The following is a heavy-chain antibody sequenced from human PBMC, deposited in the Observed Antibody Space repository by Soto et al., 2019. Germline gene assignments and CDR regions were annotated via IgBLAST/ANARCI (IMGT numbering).Heavy chain of an antibody. CDR2: IYYDGST. CDR1: GGSISTYY. Sequence: HVQLQESGPGLVKPSETLSLTCTVSGGSISTYYWSWIRQPPGKGLEWIRYIYYDGSTSYNPSLRSRVTISVDTSKNQFSLILSSVTSADTAVYYCARDQLSSGLYVWFDPWGQGTLVTVSS. D-gene: IGHD6-25*01. J-gene: IGHJ5*02. V-gene: IGHV4-59*01. CDR3: ARDQLSSGLYVWFDP.